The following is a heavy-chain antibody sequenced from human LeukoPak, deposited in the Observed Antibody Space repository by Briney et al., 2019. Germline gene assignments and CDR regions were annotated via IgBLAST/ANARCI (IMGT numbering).Heavy chain of an antibody. CDR3: ARDHHSGSYY. V-gene: IGHV3-30-3*01. Sequence: QSGGSLRLSCAASGFTFSDYTMHWVRQAPGKGLEWVAVISYDGNNKYYADSVKGRFTISRDNSKNTLYLQMNSLGPGDTAVYYCARDHHSGSYYWGQGTLVTVSS. CDR1: GFTFSDYT. J-gene: IGHJ4*02. CDR2: ISYDGNNK. D-gene: IGHD1-26*01.